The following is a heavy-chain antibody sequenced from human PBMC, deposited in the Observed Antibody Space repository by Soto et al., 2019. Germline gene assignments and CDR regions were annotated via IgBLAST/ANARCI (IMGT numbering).Heavy chain of an antibody. J-gene: IGHJ4*02. Sequence: QVQLVQSGAEVKKPGSSVKVSCKASGGTFSSYTISWVRQAPGQGLEWMGRIIPILGIATYAQKFQGRVTISADKSTSTADMELISLRSEDTAVYYCEMEYCSSTSCYRDYWGQGTLVTVSS. CDR1: GGTFSSYT. CDR2: IIPILGIA. D-gene: IGHD2-2*02. CDR3: EMEYCSSTSCYRDY. V-gene: IGHV1-69*02.